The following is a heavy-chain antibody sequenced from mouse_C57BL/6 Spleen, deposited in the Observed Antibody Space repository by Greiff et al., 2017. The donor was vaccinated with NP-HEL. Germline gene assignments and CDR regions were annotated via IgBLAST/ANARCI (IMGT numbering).Heavy chain of an antibody. J-gene: IGHJ4*01. CDR3: TTGYYYGSSSYYDAMDY. CDR1: GFNIKDDY. V-gene: IGHV14-4*01. Sequence: VQLQQSGAELVRPGASVKLSCTASGFNIKDDYMHWVKQRPEQGLEWIGWIDPENGDTEYASKFQGKATITADTSSNTAYLQLSSLTSEDTAVYYCTTGYYYGSSSYYDAMDYWGQGTSVTVSS. D-gene: IGHD1-1*01. CDR2: IDPENGDT.